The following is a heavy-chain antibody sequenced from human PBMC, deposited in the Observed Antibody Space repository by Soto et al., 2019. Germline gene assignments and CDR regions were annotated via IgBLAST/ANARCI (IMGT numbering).Heavy chain of an antibody. J-gene: IGHJ6*02. D-gene: IGHD2-2*01. Sequence: QVQLVQSGAEVKKPGASVKVSCKASGYTFTSYGISWVRQAPGQGLEWMGWISAYNGNTNYAQKLQGRVTMTTDTSTSTAYMELRSLRSDDTAVYYCARECSTSCYAYYYYYCGMDVWGQGTTVTVSS. CDR1: GYTFTSYG. CDR3: ARECSTSCYAYYYYYCGMDV. V-gene: IGHV1-18*01. CDR2: ISAYNGNT.